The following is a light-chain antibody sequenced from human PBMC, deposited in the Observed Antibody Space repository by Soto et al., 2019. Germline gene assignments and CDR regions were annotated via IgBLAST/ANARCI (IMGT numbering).Light chain of an antibody. J-gene: IGLJ2*01. V-gene: IGLV2-8*01. CDR2: EVT. CDR1: SSDVGGYNY. CDR3: CSYAGSYTVV. Sequence: QSALTQPPSASGSPGQSVTISCTGTSSDVGGYNYLSWYQHRPGKAPQLIIYEVTKRPSGVPNRFSGSKSGNTASLTISGLQAEDEADYYCCSYAGSYTVVFGGGTKLTVL.